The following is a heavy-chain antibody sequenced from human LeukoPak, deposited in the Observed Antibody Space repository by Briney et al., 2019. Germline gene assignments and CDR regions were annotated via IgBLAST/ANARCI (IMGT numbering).Heavy chain of an antibody. V-gene: IGHV1-69*13. Sequence: SVTVSCKASGGTFSSYAISWVRQAPGQGLEWMGGIIPIFGTANYAQKFQGRVTITADESTSTAYMELSSLRSEDTVVYYCARPGIAAAGAHDAFDIWGQGTMVTVSS. CDR1: GGTFSSYA. CDR2: IIPIFGTA. J-gene: IGHJ3*02. D-gene: IGHD6-13*01. CDR3: ARPGIAAAGAHDAFDI.